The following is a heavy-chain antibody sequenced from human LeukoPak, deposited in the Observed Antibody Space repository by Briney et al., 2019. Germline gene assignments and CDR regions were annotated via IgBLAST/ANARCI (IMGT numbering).Heavy chain of an antibody. CDR3: ATIVVPAAFYFSGMDV. CDR2: ISGNGLKT. Sequence: PGQSLRLSCAAAAFTFSRYYIAWVRQTPGKVLEWVSGISGNGLKTFYADSVKGRFTISRDTSKTTVDLEMNTLRVEDSAIFYCATIVVPAAFYFSGMDVWGPGNPVTVSS. D-gene: IGHD2-2*01. J-gene: IGHJ6*02. CDR1: AFTFSRYY. V-gene: IGHV3-23*01.